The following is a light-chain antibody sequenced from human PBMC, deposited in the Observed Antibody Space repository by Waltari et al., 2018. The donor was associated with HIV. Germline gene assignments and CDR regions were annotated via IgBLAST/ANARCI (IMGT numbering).Light chain of an antibody. V-gene: IGKV3-11*01. CDR2: DAS. CDR3: QQRSNWPALS. CDR1: QNVNTF. Sequence: EIVLTQSPATLSLSPGERAILSCRASQNVNTFLAWYQQKPGQAPSLLIFDASKRATGIPARFSGRGSGTDFTLTISSLDAEDSAFYFCQQRSNWPALSFGGGTKVEIK. J-gene: IGKJ4*01.